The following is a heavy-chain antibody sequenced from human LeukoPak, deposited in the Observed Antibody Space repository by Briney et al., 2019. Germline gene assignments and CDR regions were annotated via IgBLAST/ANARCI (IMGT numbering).Heavy chain of an antibody. D-gene: IGHD6-19*01. CDR3: ARAAVGVAGGWFDY. V-gene: IGHV3-48*03. CDR1: GFTFSTYE. J-gene: IGHJ4*02. CDR2: ISSSGDTI. Sequence: GGSLRLSCAASGFTFSTYEMNWVRQAPGKGLEWIAYISSSGDTIYDADSVKGRITISRDNAKKSLYLQMNSLRAEDTAIYYCARAAVGVAGGWFDYWGQGTLVTVSS.